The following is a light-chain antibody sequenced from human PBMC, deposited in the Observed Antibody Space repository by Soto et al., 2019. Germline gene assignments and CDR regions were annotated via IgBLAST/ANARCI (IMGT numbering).Light chain of an antibody. Sequence: DIQMAQSPSAMSASVVDRVTITCRASQGISSYVVWFQQRPGKVPRRLIYAASRLQSGVPPRFSGSESRTELTLTISSPQTEAFATHLRLKHNSHPRTFEGGTKVGIK. CDR2: AAS. J-gene: IGKJ4*01. V-gene: IGKV1-17*03. CDR1: QGISSY. CDR3: LKHNSHPRT.